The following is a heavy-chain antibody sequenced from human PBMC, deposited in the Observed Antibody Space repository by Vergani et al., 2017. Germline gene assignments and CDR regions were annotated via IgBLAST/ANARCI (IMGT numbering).Heavy chain of an antibody. Sequence: QVQLVESGGGVVQPGRSLRLSCAASGFTFNQYGMHWVRQAPGKGLVWVAVTWYDGNNKQYADSVKGRFTISRDNSKSTMYLQMNSLRDEDTSVYYCARDLRLLYNPFDPWGQGTLVTVSS. D-gene: IGHD1-14*01. CDR2: TWYDGNNK. J-gene: IGHJ5*02. CDR3: ARDLRLLYNPFDP. CDR1: GFTFNQYG. V-gene: IGHV3-33*01.